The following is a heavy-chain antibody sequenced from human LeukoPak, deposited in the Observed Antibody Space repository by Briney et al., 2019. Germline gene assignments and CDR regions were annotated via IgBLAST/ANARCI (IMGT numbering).Heavy chain of an antibody. CDR1: GFTISGHA. J-gene: IGHJ4*02. V-gene: IGHV3-23*01. CDR2: ISGSGGST. Sequence: GGSLRLSCVASGFTISGHAMSWVRQAPGKGLEWVSAISGSGGSTYYADSVKGRFTISRDNSKNTLYLQMNSLRAEDTAVYYCAKDSSKSIAARTPFDYWGQGTLVTVSS. D-gene: IGHD6-13*01. CDR3: AKDSSKSIAARTPFDY.